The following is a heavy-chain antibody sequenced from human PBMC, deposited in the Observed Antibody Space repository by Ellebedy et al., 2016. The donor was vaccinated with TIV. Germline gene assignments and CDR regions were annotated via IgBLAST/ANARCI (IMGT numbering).Heavy chain of an antibody. J-gene: IGHJ4*02. D-gene: IGHD3-3*01. V-gene: IGHV4-61*01. CDR1: GVSVSSRSYY. CDR2: VYYSGST. Sequence: MPSETLSLTCTVSGVSVSSRSYYWSWIRQPPGKGLEWIGYVYYSGSTKYNSSLKSRVTISVDTSKNQFSLKLSSVTAADTAVYYCARVLRGGRYGDYFDYWGQGTLVTVSS. CDR3: ARVLRGGRYGDYFDY.